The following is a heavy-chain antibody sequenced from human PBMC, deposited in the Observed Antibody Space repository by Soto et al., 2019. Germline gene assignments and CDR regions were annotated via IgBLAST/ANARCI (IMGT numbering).Heavy chain of an antibody. Sequence: SETLSLTCTVSGGSISSYYWTWIRQPPGKGLEWIGYINYSGSTNYNPSLKSRVTISVDTSKNQFSLKLSSVTAADTATYYCAGGYSDTWYLVWGLGTSVTVSS. CDR2: INYSGST. CDR3: AGGYSDTWYLV. J-gene: IGHJ4*01. CDR1: GGSISSYY. D-gene: IGHD6-25*01. V-gene: IGHV4-59*01.